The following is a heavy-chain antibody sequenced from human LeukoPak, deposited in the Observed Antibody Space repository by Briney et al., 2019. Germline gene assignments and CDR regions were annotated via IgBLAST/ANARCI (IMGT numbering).Heavy chain of an antibody. D-gene: IGHD6-6*01. Sequence: SETLSLTCTVSGGSISSYYWSWIRQPPGKGLEWIGYIYTSGSTNYNPSLKSRVTISVDTSKNQFSLKLSSVTAADTAVYYCARFIAARFFVLKTYYYYYMDVWGKGTTVTVSS. CDR3: ARFIAARFFVLKTYYYYYMDV. CDR2: IYTSGST. V-gene: IGHV4-4*09. J-gene: IGHJ6*03. CDR1: GGSISSYY.